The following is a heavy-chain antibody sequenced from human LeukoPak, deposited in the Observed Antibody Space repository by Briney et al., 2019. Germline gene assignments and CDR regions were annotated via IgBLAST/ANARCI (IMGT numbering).Heavy chain of an antibody. Sequence: ASVKVSCKASGYTFTSYYMHWVRQAPGQGLEWMGIINPSGGSTSYAQKFQGRVTMTRDTSTCTVYMELSSLRSEDTAVYYCAREHGSGTFDYWGQGTLVTVSS. CDR2: INPSGGST. CDR1: GYTFTSYY. J-gene: IGHJ4*02. CDR3: AREHGSGTFDY. D-gene: IGHD3-10*01. V-gene: IGHV1-46*01.